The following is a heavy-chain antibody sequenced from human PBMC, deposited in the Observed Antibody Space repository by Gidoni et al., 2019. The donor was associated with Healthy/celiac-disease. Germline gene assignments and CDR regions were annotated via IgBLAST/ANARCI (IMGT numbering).Heavy chain of an antibody. Sequence: QVQLVESGGGVVQPGRSLRLSCAASGFTFSSYAMHWVRQAPGKGLEWVAVISYDGSNKYYADSVKGRFTISRDNSKNTLYLQMNSLRAEDTAVYYCARYLIGVDYWGQGTLVTVSS. J-gene: IGHJ4*02. CDR3: ARYLIGVDY. D-gene: IGHD2-21*01. CDR2: ISYDGSNK. V-gene: IGHV3-30*01. CDR1: GFTFSSYA.